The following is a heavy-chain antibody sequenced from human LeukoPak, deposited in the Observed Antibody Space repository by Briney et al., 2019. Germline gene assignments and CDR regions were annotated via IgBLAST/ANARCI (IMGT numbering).Heavy chain of an antibody. CDR2: ISSGSSTI. CDR1: GFTFSVYR. CDR3: ARSATGTTDWGSPDY. J-gene: IGHJ4*02. Sequence: GGSLRLSCAASGFTFSVYRMNWVRQAPGKGLEWVSYISSGSSTIYYVDSVRGRFTISRDNAKNSLYLQMNSLRDEDTAVYYCARSATGTTDWGSPDYWGQGTLVTVSP. D-gene: IGHD1-1*01. V-gene: IGHV3-48*02.